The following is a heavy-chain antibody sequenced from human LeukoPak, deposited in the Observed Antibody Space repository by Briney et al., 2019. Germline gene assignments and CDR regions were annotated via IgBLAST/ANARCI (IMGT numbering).Heavy chain of an antibody. CDR3: ARGGIAAAGTPNWFDP. J-gene: IGHJ5*02. CDR1: GGSISSGGYS. V-gene: IGHV4-30-2*01. CDR2: IYHSGST. D-gene: IGHD6-13*01. Sequence: SETLSLTCTVSGGSISSGGYSWSWIRQPPGKGLEWIGYIYHSGSTYYNPSLKSRVTISVDRSKNQFSLKLSSVTAADTAVYYCARGGIAAAGTPNWFDPWGQGTLVTVSP.